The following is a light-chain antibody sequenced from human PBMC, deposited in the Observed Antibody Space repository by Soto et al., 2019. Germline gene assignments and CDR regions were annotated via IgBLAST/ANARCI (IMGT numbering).Light chain of an antibody. V-gene: IGLV1-40*01. CDR1: SSNIGAGYD. J-gene: IGLJ2*01. CDR2: VDN. CDR3: QSNDSSLRGLHVV. Sequence: QSVLTQPPSVSGAPGQRVTISCTGSSSNIGAGYDVHWYQQLPGTAPKLLIYVDNNRPSGVPDRFSGSKSGTSASLAITGLQADDEADYYCQSNDSSLRGLHVVFGGGTKLTVL.